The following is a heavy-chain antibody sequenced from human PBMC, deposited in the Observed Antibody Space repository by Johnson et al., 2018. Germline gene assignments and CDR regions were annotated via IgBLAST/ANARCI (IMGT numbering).Heavy chain of an antibody. V-gene: IGHV3-30*03. D-gene: IGHD4-11*01. Sequence: QVQLVESGGGVVQPGRSLRLSCAGSGFTLSDYGIHWVRQAPVKGLEWVAVISYDASHEDYAESVKGRFTISRDNAKNSLSLQMNSLRGEDTAGYYCAREHGYSEGYEGHDASDIWGPGTMVTVSS. CDR1: GFTLSDYG. CDR3: AREHGYSEGYEGHDASDI. J-gene: IGHJ3*02. CDR2: ISYDASHE.